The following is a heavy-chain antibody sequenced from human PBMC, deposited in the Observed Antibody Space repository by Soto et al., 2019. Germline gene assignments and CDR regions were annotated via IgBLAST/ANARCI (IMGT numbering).Heavy chain of an antibody. CDR1: GYTFTGYY. Sequence: ASVKVSCKASGYTFTGYYVHWVRQAPGHGLEWLGWSHLNSGGTNYAQSFQGRVTMTRDMSVSTVYMEMTGLSSDDTAVYYFASPPELSYSYFYFFTLDVWGQGTTVTVSS. V-gene: IGHV1-2*02. J-gene: IGHJ6*02. CDR3: ASPPELSYSYFYFFTLDV. D-gene: IGHD2-21*01. CDR2: SHLNSGGT.